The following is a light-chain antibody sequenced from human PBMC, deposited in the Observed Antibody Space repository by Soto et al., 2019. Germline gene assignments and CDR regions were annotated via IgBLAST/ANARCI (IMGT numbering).Light chain of an antibody. CDR3: QHYNNWHIT. CDR2: GVS. CDR1: RGISSSY. J-gene: IGKJ5*01. V-gene: IGKV3-20*01. Sequence: ENVLTQSPGTLSLSPVERANLYSISSRGISSSYLAWYPQKTGQAPRLLIYGVSSRATGIPDRFSGSGSGTDFTLSISRLEPADFAVYYCQHYNNWHITRGQGPRREI.